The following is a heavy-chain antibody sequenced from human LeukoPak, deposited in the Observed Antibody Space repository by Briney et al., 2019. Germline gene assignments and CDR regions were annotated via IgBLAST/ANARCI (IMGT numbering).Heavy chain of an antibody. J-gene: IGHJ1*01. CDR1: GYTFTSYG. CDR2: ISAYNGNT. D-gene: IGHD3-22*01. Sequence: ASVNVSCKASGYTFTSYGISWVRQAPRQGLKGMGWISAYNGNTKYAQKPQGRGTITTDTSTSTDYLELRSLRSDDTAVYYCARVPRTGGYYDTPEEAEYFRHWGQGTLVTVSS. CDR3: ARVPRTGGYYDTPEEAEYFRH. V-gene: IGHV1-18*01.